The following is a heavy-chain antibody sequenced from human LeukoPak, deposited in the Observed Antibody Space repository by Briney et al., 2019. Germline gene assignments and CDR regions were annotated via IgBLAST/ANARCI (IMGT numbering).Heavy chain of an antibody. D-gene: IGHD3-22*01. V-gene: IGHV3-7*01. J-gene: IGHJ4*02. CDR2: MNEYGTEK. CDR1: GFTFSKYW. Sequence: PGGSLTLSCAASGFTFSKYWMNWVRQAPGKGLEWVSNMNEYGTEKYYVDSVRGRFTISRDNAENSLFLHMNSLRVEDTAVYRCARVLYGSSVSVIDSWGPGTLVTVSS. CDR3: ARVLYGSSVSVIDS.